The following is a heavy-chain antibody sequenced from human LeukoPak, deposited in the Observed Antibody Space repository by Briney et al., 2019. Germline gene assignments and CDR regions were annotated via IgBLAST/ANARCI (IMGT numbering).Heavy chain of an antibody. D-gene: IGHD5-24*01. V-gene: IGHV3-48*01. CDR3: ARGEQEMATMSIDY. CDR2: ISSLGSTI. CDR1: GFTFGSYA. J-gene: IGHJ4*02. Sequence: PGGSLRLSCAASGFTFGSYAMNWVRQAPGKGLEWVSYISSLGSTIYYADSAKGRFTISRDNAKNSLYLQMNSLRAEDTAVYYCARGEQEMATMSIDYWGQGTLVTVSS.